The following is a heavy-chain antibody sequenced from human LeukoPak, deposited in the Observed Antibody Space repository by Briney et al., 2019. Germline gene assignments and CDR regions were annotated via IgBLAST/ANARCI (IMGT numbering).Heavy chain of an antibody. Sequence: SETLSLTCSVSGGAIISYYWSWIRMPAGKGPEWIGRIYPTGNTDYNPSLKTRVTMSTDLSKKQFSLRLRSVTAADTAVYYCARLKFYDSTGYSPGYYMDVWGKGTAVTVSS. J-gene: IGHJ6*03. CDR2: IYPTGNT. CDR3: ARLKFYDSTGYSPGYYMDV. D-gene: IGHD3-22*01. CDR1: GGAIISYY. V-gene: IGHV4-4*07.